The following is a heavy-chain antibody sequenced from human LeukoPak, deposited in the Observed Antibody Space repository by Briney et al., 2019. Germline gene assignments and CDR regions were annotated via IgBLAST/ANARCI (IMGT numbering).Heavy chain of an antibody. CDR3: TTASSWYSWWFDP. Sequence: GGSLRLSCAASGFTFSNAWMSWVRQAPGKGLESVGRIKSKTDGGTTDDAAPVKGRFTISRDDSKNTLYLQMNSLKTEDTAVYYCTTASSWYSWWFDPWGQGTLVTVSS. V-gene: IGHV3-15*01. D-gene: IGHD6-13*01. CDR2: IKSKTDGGTT. CDR1: GFTFSNAW. J-gene: IGHJ5*02.